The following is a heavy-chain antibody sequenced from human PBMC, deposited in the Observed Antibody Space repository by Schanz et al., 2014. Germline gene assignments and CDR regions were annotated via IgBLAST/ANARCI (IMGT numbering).Heavy chain of an antibody. Sequence: VQLVDSGGGLVQPGGSLRLSCAASGFTFSSYSMNWVRQAPGKGLEWVSYISSSSSTRYYADSVKGRFTISRDNAKNSLFLQMNSLRAEDTAVYYCARDFLLEQLGYSHYYYAMDVWGQGTTVTVSS. D-gene: IGHD2-15*01. CDR1: GFTFSSYS. CDR3: ARDFLLEQLGYSHYYYAMDV. CDR2: ISSSSSTR. J-gene: IGHJ6*02. V-gene: IGHV3-48*01.